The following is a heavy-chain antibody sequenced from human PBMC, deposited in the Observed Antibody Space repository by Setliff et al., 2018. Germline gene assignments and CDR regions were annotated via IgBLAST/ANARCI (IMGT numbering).Heavy chain of an antibody. D-gene: IGHD2-15*01. CDR2: IVPIYGPA. Sequence: SVKVSCKASGGSFRNSGSGWVRQAPGQGLEWIGGIVPIYGPAKYAQKFQGRVEITTDESTNTAYMELSSLTSDDTATYYCAKASVWVVDANCGSFDVWAKGQWSPSPQ. CDR3: AKASVWVVDANCGSFDV. CDR1: GGSFRNSG. J-gene: IGHJ3*01. V-gene: IGHV1-69*05.